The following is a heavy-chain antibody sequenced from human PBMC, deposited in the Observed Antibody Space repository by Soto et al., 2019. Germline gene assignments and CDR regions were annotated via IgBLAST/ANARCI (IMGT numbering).Heavy chain of an antibody. CDR1: GFPFSAYY. D-gene: IGHD3-10*01. Sequence: QVQLVESGGGLVKPGGSLRLSCAASGFPFSAYYMSWVRQAPWTGLEWISYISNTASTIYYAVSVKGRFTISRDNAENSLYLQMSSLRAEDTAVYYCGRDPLQYGSGFDYWGQGTLVTVSS. CDR3: GRDPLQYGSGFDY. J-gene: IGHJ4*02. CDR2: ISNTASTI. V-gene: IGHV3-11*01.